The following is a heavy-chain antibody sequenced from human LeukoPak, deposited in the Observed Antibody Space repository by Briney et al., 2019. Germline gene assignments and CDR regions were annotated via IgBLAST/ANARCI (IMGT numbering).Heavy chain of an antibody. CDR1: GGSISSSNW. CDR3: ASEYSSSWYRGRMDV. Sequence: PSETLSLTCAVSGGSISSSNWWSWVRQPPGKGLEWIGEIYHSGSTNYNPSLKSRVTISVDKSKNQFSLKLSSVTAADTAVYYCASEYSSSWYRGRMDVWGKGTTVTISS. D-gene: IGHD6-13*01. V-gene: IGHV4-4*02. CDR2: IYHSGST. J-gene: IGHJ6*03.